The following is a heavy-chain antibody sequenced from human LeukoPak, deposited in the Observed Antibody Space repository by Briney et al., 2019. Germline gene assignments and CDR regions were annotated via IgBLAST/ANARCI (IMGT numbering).Heavy chain of an antibody. D-gene: IGHD2-15*01. CDR1: GGSISSSSYY. V-gene: IGHV4-39*07. CDR2: IYYSGNT. Sequence: KTSETLSLTCTVSGGSISSSSYYWGWIRQPPGKGLEWIGNIYYSGNTYYNPSLKSRVTISVDTSKNQFSLKLRSVTAADTALYYCARSELSCSGGSCPTRYAFDIWGQGTVVTASS. CDR3: ARSELSCSGGSCPTRYAFDI. J-gene: IGHJ3*02.